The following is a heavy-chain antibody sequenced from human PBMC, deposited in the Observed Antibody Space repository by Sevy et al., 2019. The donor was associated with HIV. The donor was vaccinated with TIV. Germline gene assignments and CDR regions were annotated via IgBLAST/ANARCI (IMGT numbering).Heavy chain of an antibody. Sequence: GGSLRLSCAASEFIFTNAWMSWVRQAPGKGLEWVGRIKSKTNGGTTDYAAPVEGRFTISRDDSKKTLYLQMNSLKTEDTAVYYCTTDLEYQLEPDYFNDWGQGTLVTVSS. CDR2: IKSKTNGGTT. V-gene: IGHV3-15*01. CDR1: EFIFTNAW. J-gene: IGHJ4*02. CDR3: TTDLEYQLEPDYFND. D-gene: IGHD2-2*01.